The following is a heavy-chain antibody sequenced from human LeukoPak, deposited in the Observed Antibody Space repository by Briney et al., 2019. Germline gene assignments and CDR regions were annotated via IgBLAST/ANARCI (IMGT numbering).Heavy chain of an antibody. CDR1: GFTFSSYW. V-gene: IGHV3-7*01. J-gene: IGHJ4*02. CDR3: ARGLKDIVVVVAEPSFDY. CDR2: IKQDGSEK. Sequence: HPGGSLRLSCAASGFTFSSYWMSWVRQAPGKGLEWVANIKQDGSEKYYVDSVKGRFTISRDNAKNSLYLQMNSLRAEDTAVYYCARGLKDIVVVVAEPSFDYWGQGTLVTVSS. D-gene: IGHD2-15*01.